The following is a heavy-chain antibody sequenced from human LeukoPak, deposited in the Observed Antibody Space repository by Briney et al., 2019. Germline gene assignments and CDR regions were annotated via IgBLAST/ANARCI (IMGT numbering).Heavy chain of an antibody. J-gene: IGHJ5*02. Sequence: GGSLRLSCAASGFTFSSYAMSWVRQAPGKGLEWVSGISGSGGSTHYAGSVKGRFTISRDNSENTLYLQMNSLRAEDTAVYFCAKSDGKRFFDWDDPWGQGTLVTVSS. CDR1: GFTFSSYA. CDR2: ISGSGGST. V-gene: IGHV3-23*01. D-gene: IGHD3-3*01. CDR3: AKSDGKRFFDWDDP.